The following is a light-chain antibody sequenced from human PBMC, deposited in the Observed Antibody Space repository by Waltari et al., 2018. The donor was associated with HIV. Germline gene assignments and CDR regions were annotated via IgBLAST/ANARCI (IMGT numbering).Light chain of an antibody. V-gene: IGLV1-44*01. CDR2: SNN. CDR3: AAWDDTLNGL. Sequence: QSVLTQPPSASGTPGQNVTISCSGTTSNLGTNILNWYQQFPGAAPKLLIYSNNQRPAGVPARFSGSKSGTSASLAISGLQSEDEADYFCAAWDDTLNGLFGGGTKLTVL. CDR1: TSNLGTNI. J-gene: IGLJ2*01.